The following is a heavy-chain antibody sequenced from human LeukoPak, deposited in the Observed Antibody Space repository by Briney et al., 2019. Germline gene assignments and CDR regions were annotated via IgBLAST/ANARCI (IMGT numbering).Heavy chain of an antibody. CDR2: INSDGSST. CDR3: ARDLYSSSWYQIYYYYGMDV. D-gene: IGHD6-13*01. Sequence: GGSLRLSCAASGFTFSSYWMHWVRQAPGKGLVWVSRINSDGSSTSYADSVKGRLTISRDNAKNTLYLQMNSLRAEDTAVYYCARDLYSSSWYQIYYYYGMDVWGQGTTVTVSS. J-gene: IGHJ6*02. V-gene: IGHV3-74*01. CDR1: GFTFSSYW.